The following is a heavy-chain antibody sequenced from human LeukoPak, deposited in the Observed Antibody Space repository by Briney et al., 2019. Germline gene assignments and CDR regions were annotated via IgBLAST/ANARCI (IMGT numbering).Heavy chain of an antibody. J-gene: IGHJ4*02. D-gene: IGHD3-22*01. CDR3: AISQGSYYDTSGYLGGDY. CDR1: GYTFTNYD. CDR2: ISAYSGNT. Sequence: EASVKVSCMASGYTFTNYDIFWVRQAPGQGLEWMGWISAYSGNTNYAQKLQGRVTMTTETSTSTAYMELESLRSDDTAVYYCAISQGSYYDTSGYLGGDYWGQGTLVTVSS. V-gene: IGHV1-18*01.